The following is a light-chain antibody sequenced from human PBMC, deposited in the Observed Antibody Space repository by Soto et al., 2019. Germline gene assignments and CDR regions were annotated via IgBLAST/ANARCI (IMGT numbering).Light chain of an antibody. J-gene: IGKJ2*01. Sequence: EIVLTQSPGTLSLSPGERATLSCRASQSVSSSYLAWYQQKPGQAPRLLIYGASSRATGIPDRFSGSGSGTDVTLTISRLEPEDFAVHYCQQYGSSPMYTFGQGTKLEIK. CDR3: QQYGSSPMYT. CDR2: GAS. V-gene: IGKV3-20*01. CDR1: QSVSSSY.